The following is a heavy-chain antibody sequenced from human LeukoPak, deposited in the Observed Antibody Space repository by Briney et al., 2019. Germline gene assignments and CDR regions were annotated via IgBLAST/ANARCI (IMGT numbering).Heavy chain of an antibody. D-gene: IGHD3-10*01. V-gene: IGHV3-30*18. CDR2: VSFEGSNK. CDR3: AKDMGYYYGSGSYPPENDY. J-gene: IGHJ4*02. Sequence: GGSLRLSCAASGFTFSRYGMHWVRQAPGKGLEWVAVVSFEGSNKYYADSVKGRFTISRDNSKYTLSLQMNSLRAEDTAVYYCAKDMGYYYGSGSYPPENDYWGQGTLVTVSS. CDR1: GFTFSRYG.